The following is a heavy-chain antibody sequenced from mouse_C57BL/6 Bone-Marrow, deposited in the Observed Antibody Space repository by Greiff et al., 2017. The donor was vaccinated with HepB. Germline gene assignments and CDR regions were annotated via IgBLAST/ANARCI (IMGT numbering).Heavy chain of an antibody. Sequence: VQGVESGPGLVAPSQSLSITCTVSGFSLTSYGVHWVRQPPGKGLEWLVVIWSDGSTTYNSALKSRLSISKDNSKSQVFLKMNSLQTDDTAMYYCARTTVVATGAMDYWGQGTSVTVSS. CDR3: ARTTVVATGAMDY. V-gene: IGHV2-6*03. CDR2: IWSDGST. D-gene: IGHD1-1*01. J-gene: IGHJ4*01. CDR1: GFSLTSYG.